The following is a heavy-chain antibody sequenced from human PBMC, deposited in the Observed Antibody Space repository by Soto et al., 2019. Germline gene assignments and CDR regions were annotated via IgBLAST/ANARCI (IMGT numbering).Heavy chain of an antibody. V-gene: IGHV3-72*01. CDR1: GFTLSDHY. CDR2: TRDKANSYTT. Sequence: EVQLVESGGGLVQPGGSLRLSCGASGFTLSDHYMDWVRQAPGKGLEWLGRTRDKANSYTTEYAASVNGRFTVSRDASKSSLFLQMNSLKTEDTAVYYCVRITSSRPYHIDYWGQGTLVTVSS. CDR3: VRITSSRPYHIDY. J-gene: IGHJ4*02. D-gene: IGHD6-13*01.